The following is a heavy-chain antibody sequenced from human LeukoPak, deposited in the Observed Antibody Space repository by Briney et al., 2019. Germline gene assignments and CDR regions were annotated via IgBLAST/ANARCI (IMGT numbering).Heavy chain of an antibody. D-gene: IGHD3/OR15-3a*01. CDR3: AKSPRGYYYYGMDV. V-gene: IGHV3-23*01. CDR2: ISGSGGST. Sequence: GGSLRLSCAASGFTFSSYAMSWVRQAPGKGLEWVSAISGSGGSTCYADPVKGRFTISRDNSKNTLYLQMNSLRAEDTAVYYCAKSPRGYYYYGMDVWGQGTTVTVS. CDR1: GFTFSSYA. J-gene: IGHJ6*02.